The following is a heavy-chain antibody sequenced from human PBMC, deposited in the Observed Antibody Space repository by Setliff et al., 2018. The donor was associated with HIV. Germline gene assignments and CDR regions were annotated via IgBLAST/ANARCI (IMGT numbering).Heavy chain of an antibody. CDR2: IKQDGSEK. J-gene: IGHJ3*02. Sequence: PGGSLRLSCVAYGSTFSRCWMSWVRQAPGKGLEWVGNIKQDGSEKNYVDSVKGRFTISRDNAKNSLYLQMNSLRDDDTAMYYCACPKEGYSGSGGAFENWGQGTMVTVSS. V-gene: IGHV3-7*01. CDR1: GSTFSRCW. CDR3: ACPKEGYSGSGGAFEN. D-gene: IGHD3-10*01.